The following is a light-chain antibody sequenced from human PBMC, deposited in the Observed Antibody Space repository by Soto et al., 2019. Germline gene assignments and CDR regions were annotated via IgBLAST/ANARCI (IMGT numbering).Light chain of an antibody. CDR2: DVS. V-gene: IGLV2-14*01. CDR1: SSDVGGYNY. CDR3: SSYTSSSLLV. J-gene: IGLJ1*01. Sequence: QSVLTQPASVSGSPGQSITISCTGTSSDVGGYNYVSWYQQHPGKAPKLMIYDVSNRPSGVSNRFSGSKSGNRASLTISGLQAEDEADYYCSSYTSSSLLVFGTGTKVTVL.